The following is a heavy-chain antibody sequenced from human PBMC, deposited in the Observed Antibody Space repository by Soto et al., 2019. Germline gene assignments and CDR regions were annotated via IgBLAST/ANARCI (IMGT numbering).Heavy chain of an antibody. V-gene: IGHV4-31*03. CDR2: IYYSGST. CDR3: ARYNKGMVRGVISYGMDV. D-gene: IGHD3-10*01. Sequence: QVQLQESGPGLVKPSQTLSLTCTVSGGSISSGGYYWSWIRQHPGKGLEWIGYIYYSGSTYYNPSLKSRVTISVDTSKNHFSLKVSSVTAADTAVYSGARYNKGMVRGVISYGMDVWGQGTTVTVSS. J-gene: IGHJ6*02. CDR1: GGSISSGGYY.